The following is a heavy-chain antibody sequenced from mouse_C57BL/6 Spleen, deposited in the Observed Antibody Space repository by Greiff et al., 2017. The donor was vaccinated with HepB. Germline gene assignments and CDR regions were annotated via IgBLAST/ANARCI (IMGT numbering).Heavy chain of an antibody. CDR1: GYTFTSYW. CDR2: IYPSDSET. V-gene: IGHV1-61*01. CDR3: AKRYYDTSYYFDY. D-gene: IGHD1-1*01. J-gene: IGHJ2*01. Sequence: VQLQQPGAELVRPGSSVKLSCKASGYTFTSYWMDWVKQRPGQGLEWIGNIYPSDSETHYNQKFKDKATLTVDKSSSTAYMQLSSLTSEHSAVYYCAKRYYDTSYYFDYWRQGTTLTVSS.